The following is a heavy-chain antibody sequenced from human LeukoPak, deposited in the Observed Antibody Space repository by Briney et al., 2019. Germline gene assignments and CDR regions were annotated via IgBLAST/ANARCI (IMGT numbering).Heavy chain of an antibody. CDR3: ARDHELTDAFDI. Sequence: GGSLRLSCAASGFTFNSYSMNWVRQAPGKGLEWVSSISSSSLSYIYYADSVKGRFTIFRDNAKNSLYLQMNSLRAEDTAVYYCARDHELTDAFDIWGQGTMVTVSS. CDR1: GFTFNSYS. V-gene: IGHV3-21*01. D-gene: IGHD1-7*01. CDR2: ISSSSLSYI. J-gene: IGHJ3*02.